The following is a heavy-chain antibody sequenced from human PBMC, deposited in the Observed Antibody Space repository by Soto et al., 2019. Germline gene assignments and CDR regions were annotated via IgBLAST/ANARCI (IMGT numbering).Heavy chain of an antibody. CDR1: GFTFNSHW. V-gene: IGHV3-74*01. Sequence: GGSLRLSCAASGFTFNSHWMHWVRQAPGKGLVWVSHINSDGSSTSYADSVKGRFTISRDNAKNMVYLQMNSLRAEDTAVYYCASGDRCSGGTCYSVGYYGLDVWGQGTTVTVSS. CDR3: ASGDRCSGGTCYSVGYYGLDV. D-gene: IGHD2-15*01. J-gene: IGHJ6*02. CDR2: INSDGSST.